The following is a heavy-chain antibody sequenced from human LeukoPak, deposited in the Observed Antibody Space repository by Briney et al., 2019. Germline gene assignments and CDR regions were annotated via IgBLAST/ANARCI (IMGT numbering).Heavy chain of an antibody. CDR1: GFTFSSYW. Sequence: GGSLRLSRAASGFTFSSYWMHWVRQAPGKGLVWVSRINSDGSSTSYADSVKGRFTISRDNAKNTLYLQMNSLRAEDTAVYYCARHSYCSGGSCYNYWGQGTLVTVSS. V-gene: IGHV3-74*01. J-gene: IGHJ4*02. CDR3: ARHSYCSGGSCYNY. CDR2: INSDGSST. D-gene: IGHD2-15*01.